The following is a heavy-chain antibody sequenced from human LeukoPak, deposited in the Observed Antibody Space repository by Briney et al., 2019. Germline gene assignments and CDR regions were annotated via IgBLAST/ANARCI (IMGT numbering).Heavy chain of an antibody. CDR2: IYTSGSA. D-gene: IGHD6-6*01. J-gene: IGHJ4*02. V-gene: IGHV4-4*02. Sequence: SETLSLTCAVSGGSISSNTWWSWVRQPPGKGLEWIGLIYTSGSANYNPSLKSRVTMSVDTSKNQFSLKLSSVTAADTAVYYCARSPSSSSSLWGQGTLVTVSS. CDR3: ARSPSSSSSL. CDR1: GGSISSNTW.